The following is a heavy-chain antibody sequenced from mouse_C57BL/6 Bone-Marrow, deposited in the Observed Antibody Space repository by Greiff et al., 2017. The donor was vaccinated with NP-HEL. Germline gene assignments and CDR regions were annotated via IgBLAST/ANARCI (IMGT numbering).Heavy chain of an antibody. CDR2: IYPGSGST. Sequence: QVQLKQPGAELVKPGASVKMSCKASGYTFTSYWITWVKQRPGQGLEWIGDIYPGSGSTNYNEKFKSKATLTVDTSSSTAYMQLSSLTSEDSAVYYCARFGDDYDGDWYFDVWGTGTTVTVSS. CDR1: GYTFTSYW. J-gene: IGHJ1*03. CDR3: ARFGDDYDGDWYFDV. D-gene: IGHD2-4*01. V-gene: IGHV1-55*01.